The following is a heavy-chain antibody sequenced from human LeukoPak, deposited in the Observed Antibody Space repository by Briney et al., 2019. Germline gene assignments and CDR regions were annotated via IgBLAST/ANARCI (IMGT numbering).Heavy chain of an antibody. CDR2: LIPIFGTP. D-gene: IGHD3-3*01. Sequence: SVKVSCKASGGTFSNDAISWVRQAPGQGLEWMGGLIPIFGTPNYAQKFQDRVTITTDEPTTTAYMELISLRSEDTAVYYCARSRMIYDVDYYYYLDVWGKGTTVVVSS. V-gene: IGHV1-69*05. CDR3: ARSRMIYDVDYYYYLDV. CDR1: GGTFSNDA. J-gene: IGHJ6*03.